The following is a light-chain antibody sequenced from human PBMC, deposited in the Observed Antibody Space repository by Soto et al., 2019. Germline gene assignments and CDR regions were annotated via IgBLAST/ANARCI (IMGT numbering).Light chain of an antibody. CDR1: QSISVT. Sequence: EIVMTQSPATLSVSPGVRATRSSRASQSISVTLAWYQQKPGQAPRLLIHGASTRATGFPARFSGSGSGTDFTLTISSLEPEDFAVYYCQQRSNWPLTFGQGTRWRL. CDR3: QQRSNWPLT. J-gene: IGKJ5*01. CDR2: GAS. V-gene: IGKV3-15*01.